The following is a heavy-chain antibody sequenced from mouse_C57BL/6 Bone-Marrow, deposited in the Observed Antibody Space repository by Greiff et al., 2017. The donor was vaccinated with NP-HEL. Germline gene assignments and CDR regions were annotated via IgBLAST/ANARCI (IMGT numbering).Heavy chain of an antibody. J-gene: IGHJ3*01. CDR3: ARGVYYDYGWFAY. CDR2: INPGSGGT. V-gene: IGHV1-54*01. Sequence: VQLQQSGAELVRPGTSVKVSCKASGYAFTNYLIEWVKQRPGQGLEWIGVINPGSGGTNYNEKFKGKATLTADKSSSTAYMQLSSLTSEDSAVYFGARGVYYDYGWFAYWGQGTLVTVSA. CDR1: GYAFTNYL. D-gene: IGHD2-4*01.